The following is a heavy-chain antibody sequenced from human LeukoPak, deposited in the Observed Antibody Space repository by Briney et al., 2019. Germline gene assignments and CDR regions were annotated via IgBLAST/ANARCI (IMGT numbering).Heavy chain of an antibody. CDR1: GGSISSSSYY. Sequence: PSETLSLTCTVSGGSISSSSYYWGWIRQPPGKGLEWIGSIYYSGSTYYNPSLKSRVTISVDTSKNQFSLKLSSVTAADTAVYYCASVSPRVGSSYFDYWGQGTLVTVSS. CDR3: ASVSPRVGSSYFDY. V-gene: IGHV4-39*07. CDR2: IYYSGST. D-gene: IGHD3-10*01. J-gene: IGHJ4*02.